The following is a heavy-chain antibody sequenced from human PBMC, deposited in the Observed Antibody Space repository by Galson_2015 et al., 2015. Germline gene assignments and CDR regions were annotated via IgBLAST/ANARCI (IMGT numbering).Heavy chain of an antibody. CDR3: ATDSAIVVVPAAMRDKYYMDV. Sequence: SVKVSCKVSGYTLTELSMHWVRQAPGKGLEWMGGFDPEDGETIYAQKLQGRVTMTEDTSTDTAYMELSSLRSEDTAAYYCATDSAIVVVPAAMRDKYYMDVWGKGTTVTVSS. D-gene: IGHD2-2*01. CDR1: GYTLTELS. J-gene: IGHJ6*03. V-gene: IGHV1-24*01. CDR2: FDPEDGET.